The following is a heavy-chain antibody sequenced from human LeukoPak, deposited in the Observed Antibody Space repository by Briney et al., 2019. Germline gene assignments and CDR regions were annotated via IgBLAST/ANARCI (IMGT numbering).Heavy chain of an antibody. Sequence: SETLSLTCAVYGGSFSGYYWSWIRQPPGKGLEWIGEINHSGSTNYNPSLKNRVTISVDTSKNQFSLKLSSVTAADTAVYYCARYASHYGSGSYPFDYWGQGTLVTVSS. CDR2: INHSGST. V-gene: IGHV4-34*01. CDR1: GGSFSGYY. J-gene: IGHJ4*02. CDR3: ARYASHYGSGSYPFDY. D-gene: IGHD3-10*01.